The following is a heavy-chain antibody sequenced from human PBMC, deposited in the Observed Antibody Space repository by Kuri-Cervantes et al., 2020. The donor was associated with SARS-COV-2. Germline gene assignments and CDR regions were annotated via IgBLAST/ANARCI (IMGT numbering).Heavy chain of an antibody. J-gene: IGHJ6*02. CDR1: GYTFTTYY. D-gene: IGHD4-17*01. Sequence: ASVKVSCKASGYTFTTYYIHWVRQAPGQGLEWMGIINPSGGGTSYAQKFQGRVAVTRDTPTSTVYMELSSLRSEGTAVYYCARDPTTVTTGIGMDVWGQGTTVPSP. CDR2: INPSGGGT. V-gene: IGHV1-46*01. CDR3: ARDPTTVTTGIGMDV.